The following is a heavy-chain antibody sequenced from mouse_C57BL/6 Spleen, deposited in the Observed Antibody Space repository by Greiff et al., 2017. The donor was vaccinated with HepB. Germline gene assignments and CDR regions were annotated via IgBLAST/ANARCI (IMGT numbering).Heavy chain of an antibody. V-gene: IGHV5-17*01. CDR1: GFTFSDYG. CDR3: ARAMVTTKGFDY. J-gene: IGHJ2*01. CDR2: ISSGSSTI. Sequence: EVMLVESGGGLVKPGGSLKLSCAASGFTFSDYGMHWVRQAPEKGLEWVAYISSGSSTIYYADTVKGRFTISRDNAKNTLFLHMTSLRSEDTAMYYCARAMVTTKGFDYWGQGTTLTVSS. D-gene: IGHD2-2*01.